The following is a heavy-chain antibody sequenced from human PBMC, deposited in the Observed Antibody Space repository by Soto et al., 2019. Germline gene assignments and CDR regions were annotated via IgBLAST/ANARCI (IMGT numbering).Heavy chain of an antibody. CDR3: ARRGPGTYFDY. J-gene: IGHJ4*02. CDR1: GFTFSSYA. Sequence: GGSLRLSCAASGFTFSSYAMNWVRQAPGKGLEWVSVISGSGDSTYYADSVRGRFTISRDNSKNTLYLQMNSLRAEDTAVYYCARRGPGTYFDYWGQGTLVTVSS. V-gene: IGHV3-23*01. CDR2: ISGSGDST. D-gene: IGHD6-13*01.